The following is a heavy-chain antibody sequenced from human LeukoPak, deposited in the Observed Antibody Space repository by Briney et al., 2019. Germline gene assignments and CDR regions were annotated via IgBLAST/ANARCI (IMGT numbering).Heavy chain of an antibody. Sequence: GGSLRLSCAASGFTFSSYAMSWVRQAPGKGLEGVSAISGSGGSTYYADSVKGRFTISRDNSKNTLYLQMNSLRAEDTAVYYCAKDLGSSGWNGDYWGQGTLVTVSS. CDR3: AKDLGSSGWNGDY. CDR1: GFTFSSYA. V-gene: IGHV3-23*01. J-gene: IGHJ4*02. D-gene: IGHD6-19*01. CDR2: ISGSGGST.